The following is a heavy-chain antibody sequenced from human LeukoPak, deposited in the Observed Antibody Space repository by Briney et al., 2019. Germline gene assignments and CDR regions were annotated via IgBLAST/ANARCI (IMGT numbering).Heavy chain of an antibody. J-gene: IGHJ4*02. CDR1: GGSFSGYY. CDR2: INHSGST. CDR3: ARGPLAYCGGDCYSYYFDY. Sequence: PSETLSLTCAVYGGSFSGYYWSRIRQPPGKGLEWIGEINHSGSTNYNPSLKSRVTISVDTSKNQFSLKLSSVTAADTAVYYCARGPLAYCGGDCYSYYFDYWGQGTLVTVSS. V-gene: IGHV4-34*01. D-gene: IGHD2-21*02.